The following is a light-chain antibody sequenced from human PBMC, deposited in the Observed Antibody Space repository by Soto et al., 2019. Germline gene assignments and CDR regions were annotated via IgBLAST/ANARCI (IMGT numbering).Light chain of an antibody. CDR1: QDISNY. Sequence: DIQMTQSPSSLSASVGDRVTITCQASQDISNYLNWYQQKPGKAPKLLIYDASNLETGVPSRFSGSGSGTDFTFTISSLQHEDIATYYCQHYDNLPPLTFGGGTKVEIK. J-gene: IGKJ4*01. CDR3: QHYDNLPPLT. CDR2: DAS. V-gene: IGKV1-33*01.